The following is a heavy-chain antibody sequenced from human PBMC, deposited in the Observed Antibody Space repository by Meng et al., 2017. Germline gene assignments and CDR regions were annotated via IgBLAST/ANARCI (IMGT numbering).Heavy chain of an antibody. J-gene: IGHJ4*02. CDR3: ARDLSRFSIVCGVMWVLDY. Sequence: GGSLRLSCAASGFTFSSYGMHWVRQAPGKGLEWVAVIWYDGSNKYYADSVKGRFTISRDNSKNTLYLQMNSLRAEDTAVYDCARDLSRFSIVCGVMWVLDYLGQGTLVTVSS. CDR2: IWYDGSNK. D-gene: IGHD3-10*01. CDR1: GFTFSSYG. V-gene: IGHV3-33*01.